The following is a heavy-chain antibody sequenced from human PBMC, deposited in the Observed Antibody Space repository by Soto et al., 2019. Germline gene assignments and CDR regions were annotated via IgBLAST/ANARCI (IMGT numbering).Heavy chain of an antibody. CDR3: AGRYCSGGSCYLGAFDI. V-gene: IGHV4-34*01. J-gene: IGHJ3*02. CDR1: GGSLSGYY. CDR2: INHSGST. Sequence: SXTLSLTCAVYGGSLSGYYWSWIRQPPVKGLEWIGEINHSGSTNYNPSLKSRVTISVDTSKNQFSLKLSSVTAADTAVYYCAGRYCSGGSCYLGAFDIWGQGTMVTVSS. D-gene: IGHD2-15*01.